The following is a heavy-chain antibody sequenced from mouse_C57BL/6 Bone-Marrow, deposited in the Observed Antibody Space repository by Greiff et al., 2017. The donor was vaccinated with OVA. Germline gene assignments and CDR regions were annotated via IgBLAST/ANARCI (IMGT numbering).Heavy chain of an antibody. D-gene: IGHD2-14*01. Sequence: QVQLQQSGAELARPGASVKLSCKASGYTFTSYGISWVKQSPGQGLEWIGEIYPRSGNTYYNEKFKGKATLTADKSYRQAYMELRSLTSEDSAVYFYARMGAYYRDYWCQGTTLTVSS. J-gene: IGHJ2*01. CDR3: ARMGAYYRDY. V-gene: IGHV1-81*01. CDR1: GYTFTSYG. CDR2: IYPRSGNT.